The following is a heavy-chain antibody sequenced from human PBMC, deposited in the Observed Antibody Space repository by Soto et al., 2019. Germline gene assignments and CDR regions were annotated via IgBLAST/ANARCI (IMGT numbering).Heavy chain of an antibody. Sequence: SETLSLTCAVYGGSFSGYYWSWIRQPPGKGLEWIGEINHSGSTNYNPSLKSRVTISVDTSKNQFSLKLSSVTAADTAVYYCARGRGTDYDILTGHRTHFDYWGQGTLVTVSS. CDR3: ARGRGTDYDILTGHRTHFDY. CDR2: INHSGST. J-gene: IGHJ4*02. CDR1: GGSFSGYY. V-gene: IGHV4-34*01. D-gene: IGHD3-9*01.